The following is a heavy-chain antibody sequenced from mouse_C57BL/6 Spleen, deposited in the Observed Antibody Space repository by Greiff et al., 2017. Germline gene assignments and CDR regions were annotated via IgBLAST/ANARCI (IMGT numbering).Heavy chain of an antibody. CDR1: GYTFTSYW. J-gene: IGHJ4*01. Sequence: QVQLQQPGAELVKPGASVKLSCKASGYTFTSYWMQWVKQRPGQGLEWIGEIDPSDSYTNYNQKFKGKATLTVETSSSTAYMQLSSLTSEDSAVYYCARRNYVSYYYAMDYWGQGTSVTVSS. CDR2: IDPSDSYT. D-gene: IGHD1-1*02. V-gene: IGHV1-50*01. CDR3: ARRNYVSYYYAMDY.